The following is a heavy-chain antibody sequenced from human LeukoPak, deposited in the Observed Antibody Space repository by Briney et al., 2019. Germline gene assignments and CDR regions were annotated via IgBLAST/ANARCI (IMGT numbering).Heavy chain of an antibody. CDR1: GFTFSSYW. D-gene: IGHD7-27*01. J-gene: IGHJ5*02. CDR2: INSDGSTT. Sequence: RPGGSLRLSCVASGFTFSSYWMHWVRQAPGKGLVWVSRINSDGSTTSYADSVKGRFTISRDNAKNTLYLQMNSLRAEDTAVYYCARVATGAYWFDPWGQGTLVTVSS. V-gene: IGHV3-74*01. CDR3: ARVATGAYWFDP.